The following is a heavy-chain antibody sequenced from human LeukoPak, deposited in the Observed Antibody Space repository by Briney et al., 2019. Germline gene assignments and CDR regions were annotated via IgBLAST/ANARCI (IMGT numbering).Heavy chain of an antibody. Sequence: PSETLSLTCTVSGGSISSGGYYWSWIRQHPGKGLEWIGYIYYSGSTYYNPSLKSRVTISVDTSKNQFSLKLSSVTAADTAVYYCARGATDYGDYAEDHRPFDYWGQGTLVTVSS. CDR3: ARGATDYGDYAEDHRPFDY. CDR2: IYYSGST. CDR1: GGSISSGGYY. J-gene: IGHJ4*02. D-gene: IGHD4-17*01. V-gene: IGHV4-31*03.